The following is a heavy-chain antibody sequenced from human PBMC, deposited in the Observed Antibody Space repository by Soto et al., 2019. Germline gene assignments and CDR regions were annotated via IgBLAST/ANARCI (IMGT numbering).Heavy chain of an antibody. D-gene: IGHD3-3*01. V-gene: IGHV1-69*06. CDR2: IIPIFGTA. Sequence: QVQLVQSGAEVKKPGSSVKVSCKASGGTFSSYAISWVRQAPGQGLEWMGGIIPIFGTANYAQKFQRRVTITADKSTSTAYMELSSLRSEDTAVYYCARWGGYDFWSGYGMDVWGQGPTVTVSS. CDR1: GGTFSSYA. CDR3: ARWGGYDFWSGYGMDV. J-gene: IGHJ6*02.